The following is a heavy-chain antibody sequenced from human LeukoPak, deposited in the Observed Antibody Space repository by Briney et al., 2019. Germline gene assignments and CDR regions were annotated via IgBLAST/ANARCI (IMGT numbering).Heavy chain of an antibody. CDR3: AKISWDGRGTFY. J-gene: IGHJ4*02. D-gene: IGHD2-15*01. Sequence: GGSLRLSCVASGFTFSTYSMSWVRQAPGKGLEWVSAIRGGGENTYYADSVKGRFTISRDNSKDTLSLQMNSLRAEDTAVYYCAKISWDGRGTFYWGQGTLVTVSS. V-gene: IGHV3-23*01. CDR2: IRGGGENT. CDR1: GFTFSTYS.